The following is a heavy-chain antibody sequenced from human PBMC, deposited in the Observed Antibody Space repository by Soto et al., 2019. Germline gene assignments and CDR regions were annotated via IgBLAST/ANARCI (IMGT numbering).Heavy chain of an antibody. Sequence: ASVKVSCKASGGTFSSYAISWVRQAPGQGLEWMGGIIPIFGTANYAQKFQGRVTITADESTSTAYMELSSLRSEDTAVYYCAEGTIFGVVPGGDVNGMDVWGQGTTVTVSS. J-gene: IGHJ6*02. D-gene: IGHD3-3*01. CDR2: IIPIFGTA. CDR1: GGTFSSYA. CDR3: AEGTIFGVVPGGDVNGMDV. V-gene: IGHV1-69*13.